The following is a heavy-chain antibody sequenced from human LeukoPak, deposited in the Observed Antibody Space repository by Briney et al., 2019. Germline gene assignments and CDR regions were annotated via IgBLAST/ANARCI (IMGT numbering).Heavy chain of an antibody. CDR1: GYTFTSYG. V-gene: IGHV1-18*01. J-gene: IGHJ4*02. Sequence: ASVKVSCKASGYTFTSYGISWVRQAPGQGLEWMGWISAYNGNTNYAQKLQGRVTMTTDTSTSTAYMELRSLRSDDTAVYYCARDRRDYVWESYRYMDYWGQGTLVTVSS. D-gene: IGHD3-16*02. CDR3: ARDRRDYVWESYRYMDY. CDR2: ISAYNGNT.